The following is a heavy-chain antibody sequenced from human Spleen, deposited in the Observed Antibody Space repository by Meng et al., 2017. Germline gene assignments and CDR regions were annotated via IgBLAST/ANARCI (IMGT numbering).Heavy chain of an antibody. D-gene: IGHD4-17*01. CDR3: ARGYTVTPDFYYYGMDV. V-gene: IGHV4-61*01. Sequence: SETLSLTCTVSGYSISSGYYWGWIRQPPGKGLEWIGYIYYTRSTNYNPSLKSRVTISVDTSKNQFSLRLSSVTAADTAVYFCARGYTVTPDFYYYGMDVWGQGTTVTVSS. CDR1: GYSISSGYY. CDR2: IYYTRST. J-gene: IGHJ6*02.